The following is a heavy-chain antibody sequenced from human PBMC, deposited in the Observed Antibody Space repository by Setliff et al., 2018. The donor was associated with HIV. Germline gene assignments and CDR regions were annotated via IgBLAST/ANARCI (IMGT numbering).Heavy chain of an antibody. CDR3: TRGIGGIGYYPDY. Sequence: SETLSLTCTVSGGSISSGGPGYYWGWVRQPPGGGLEWIGSVYYNGGTNYNPSLRSRVTMLVDTSENHFTLKLTSVTAADTAMYYCTRGIGGIGYYPDYWGQGTLVTVSS. CDR1: GGSISSGGPGYY. D-gene: IGHD3-22*01. CDR2: VYYNGGT. J-gene: IGHJ4*02. V-gene: IGHV4-61*08.